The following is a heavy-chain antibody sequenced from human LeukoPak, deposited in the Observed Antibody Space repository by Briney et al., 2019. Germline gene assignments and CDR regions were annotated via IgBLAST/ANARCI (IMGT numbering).Heavy chain of an antibody. V-gene: IGHV4-39*01. CDR2: IYYSGST. Sequence: SETLSLTCTVSGGSISSSSYYWGWIRQPPGKGLEWIGSIYYSGSTYYNPSLKSRVTISVDTSKNQFSLKLSSVTAADTAVYYCASTDYDFWSGYYTGIDYWGQGTLVTVSS. D-gene: IGHD3-3*01. CDR1: GGSISSSSYY. J-gene: IGHJ4*02. CDR3: ASTDYDFWSGYYTGIDY.